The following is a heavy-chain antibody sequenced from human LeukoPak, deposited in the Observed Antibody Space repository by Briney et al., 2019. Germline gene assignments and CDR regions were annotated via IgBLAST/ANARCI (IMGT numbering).Heavy chain of an antibody. Sequence: GASVKVSCKASGYTFTSYYMHWVRQAPGQGLEWMGIINPSGGSTSYAQKFQGRVTMTRDTSTSTVYMELSSLRSEDTAVYYCARALPVDTAMGLFDYWGQGTLVTVSS. CDR1: GYTFTSYY. D-gene: IGHD5-18*01. CDR2: INPSGGST. J-gene: IGHJ4*02. CDR3: ARALPVDTAMGLFDY. V-gene: IGHV1-46*01.